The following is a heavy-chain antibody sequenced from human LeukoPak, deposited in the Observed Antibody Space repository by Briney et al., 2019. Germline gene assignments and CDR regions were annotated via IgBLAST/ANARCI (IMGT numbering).Heavy chain of an antibody. CDR2: IDPNWGGT. CDR1: GYTFTGYY. V-gene: IGHV1-2*02. Sequence: GASVKVSCKASGYTFTGYYIHWVRQAPGQGLEWMGWIDPNWGGTSYAQRFQGRVTMTRDTSISTAYMDLSSLTSDDTAVYYCARDSGIVGAKYWYFDLWGRGTLVTVSS. D-gene: IGHD1-26*01. CDR3: ARDSGIVGAKYWYFDL. J-gene: IGHJ2*01.